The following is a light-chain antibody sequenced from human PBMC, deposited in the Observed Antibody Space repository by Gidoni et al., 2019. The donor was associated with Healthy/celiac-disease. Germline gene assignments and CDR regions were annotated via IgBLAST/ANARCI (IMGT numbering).Light chain of an antibody. Sequence: DIVITQSLDSLAVSLGERATINCKSSQSVLYSSNNQNYLAWYQQKPGQPPKLLIYWASTRESGVPDRFSGSGSGTDFTLTISSLQAEDVAVYYCQQYYSTPPYTFGQGTKLEIK. CDR2: WAS. CDR3: QQYYSTPPYT. J-gene: IGKJ2*01. V-gene: IGKV4-1*01. CDR1: QSVLYSSNNQNY.